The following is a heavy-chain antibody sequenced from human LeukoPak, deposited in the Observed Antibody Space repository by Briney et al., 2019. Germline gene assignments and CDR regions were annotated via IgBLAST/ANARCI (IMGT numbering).Heavy chain of an antibody. Sequence: ASVKVSCKASGYTFTGYYIHWVRQAPGQGLEWMGWISAYNGNTNYAQKLQGRVTMTTDTSTSTAYMELRSLRSDDTAVYYCARARIVGAYFDYWGQGTLVTVSS. J-gene: IGHJ4*02. CDR3: ARARIVGAYFDY. V-gene: IGHV1-18*04. CDR2: ISAYNGNT. CDR1: GYTFTGYY. D-gene: IGHD1-26*01.